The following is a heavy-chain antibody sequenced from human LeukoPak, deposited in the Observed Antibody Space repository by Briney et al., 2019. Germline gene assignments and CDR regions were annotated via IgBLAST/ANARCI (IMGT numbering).Heavy chain of an antibody. J-gene: IGHJ4*02. Sequence: GGSLRLSCSASGFAFSSYAMHWVRQAPGKGLEYVSAISGSGGATYYADSVKGRFTISRDNSKNTLYLQMSSLRPEDTAVYYCVSLPRTTVTTSGDYWGQGTLVTVSS. CDR3: VSLPRTTVTTSGDY. CDR2: ISGSGGAT. D-gene: IGHD4-17*01. CDR1: GFAFSSYA. V-gene: IGHV3-64D*06.